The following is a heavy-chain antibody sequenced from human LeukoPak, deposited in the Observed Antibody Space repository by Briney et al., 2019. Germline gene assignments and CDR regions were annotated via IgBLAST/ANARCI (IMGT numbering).Heavy chain of an antibody. CDR3: ARDYPTSGIVTIFDY. CDR1: RFTFNNYA. J-gene: IGHJ4*02. D-gene: IGHD1-1*01. Sequence: GGSLRLSCASSRFTFNNYAMTWVRQAPGKGLEWVSSITASGGSTYCADSGKGRVTISRDNSKNTLYLKMSSLRAEDTPVYYCARDYPTSGIVTIFDYWGQGTLVTVSS. CDR2: ITASGGST. V-gene: IGHV3-23*01.